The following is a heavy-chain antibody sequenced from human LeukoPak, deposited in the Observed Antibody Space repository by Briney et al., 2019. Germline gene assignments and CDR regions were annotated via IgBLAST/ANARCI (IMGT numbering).Heavy chain of an antibody. J-gene: IGHJ4*02. Sequence: SVTVSCTASGGSFSRYAISWVRQAPGQGLEWMGGIIPIFGTANYAQKFQGRVTITADESTRTAYMELRTLRSEDTAIYYCARGSGETGGYYYVYWGRGTPVTVSS. V-gene: IGHV1-69*13. D-gene: IGHD3-22*01. CDR2: IIPIFGTA. CDR3: ARGSGETGGYYYVY. CDR1: GGSFSRYA.